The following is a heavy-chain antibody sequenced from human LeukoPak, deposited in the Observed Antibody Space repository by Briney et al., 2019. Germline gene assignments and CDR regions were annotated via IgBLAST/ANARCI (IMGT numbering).Heavy chain of an antibody. CDR3: ARGPEYQLLGGSTSYYYYYMDV. Sequence: SETLSLTCAVYGGSFSGYYWSWIRQPPGKGLEGIGEINHSGSTNYNPSLKSRVTISVDTSKNQFSLKLSSVTAADTAVYYCARGPEYQLLGGSTSYYYYYMDVWGKGTTVTVSS. J-gene: IGHJ6*03. D-gene: IGHD2-2*01. V-gene: IGHV4-34*01. CDR1: GGSFSGYY. CDR2: INHSGST.